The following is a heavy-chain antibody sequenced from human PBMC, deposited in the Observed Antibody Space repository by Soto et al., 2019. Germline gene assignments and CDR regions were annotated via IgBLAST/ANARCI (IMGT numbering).Heavy chain of an antibody. Sequence: GGSLRLSCAASGFTFSSYDMHWVRQATGKGLEWVSAIGTAGDTYYPGSVKGRFTISRENAKNSLYLQMNSLRAGDTAVYYCARGRVPAAVGAFDIWGQGTMVTVSS. CDR1: GFTFSSYD. D-gene: IGHD2-2*01. CDR3: ARGRVPAAVGAFDI. J-gene: IGHJ3*02. V-gene: IGHV3-13*01. CDR2: IGTAGDT.